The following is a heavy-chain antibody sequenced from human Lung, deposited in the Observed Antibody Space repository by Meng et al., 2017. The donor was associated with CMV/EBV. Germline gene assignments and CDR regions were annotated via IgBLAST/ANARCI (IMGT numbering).Heavy chain of an antibody. CDR1: GFTFDDYA. Sequence: SCAASGFTFDDYAMHWVRQAPGKGLAWVSGISWISGSIGYADSVKGRFTISRDNAKDSLYLQMNSLRAEDTALYYCAKGSGGVYYYYGMDVWGQGTTVTVSS. J-gene: IGHJ6*02. CDR3: AKGSGGVYYYYGMDV. V-gene: IGHV3-9*01. CDR2: ISWISGSI. D-gene: IGHD2-8*02.